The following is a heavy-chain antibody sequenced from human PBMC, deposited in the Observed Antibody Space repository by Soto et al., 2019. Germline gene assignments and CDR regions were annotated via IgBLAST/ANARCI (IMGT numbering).Heavy chain of an antibody. V-gene: IGHV3-21*06. D-gene: IGHD6-6*01. CDR3: ARASEDTTSTFDY. Sequence: GGSLRLSCASSVFTFTRYSMNCVRHSPGKWLEWVSSISSTTNYIYYGDSMNGRFTISRDNAKNSMYLEMNSLRAEDTAVYYCARASEDTTSTFDYWGQGTRDTVSS. J-gene: IGHJ4*02. CDR1: VFTFTRYS. CDR2: ISSTTNYI.